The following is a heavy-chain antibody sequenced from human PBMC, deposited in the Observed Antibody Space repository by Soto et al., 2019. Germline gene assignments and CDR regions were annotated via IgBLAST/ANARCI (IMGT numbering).Heavy chain of an antibody. CDR3: ARVVGALGHWFDP. D-gene: IGHD1-26*01. J-gene: IGHJ5*02. CDR1: GGTFSSYT. V-gene: IGHV1-18*01. Sequence: AASVKVSCKASGGTFSSYTISWVRQAPGQGLEWMGRISAYNGNTNYAQKLQGRVTMTTDTSTSTAYMELRSLRSDDTAVYYCARVVGALGHWFDPWGQGTLVTVSS. CDR2: ISAYNGNT.